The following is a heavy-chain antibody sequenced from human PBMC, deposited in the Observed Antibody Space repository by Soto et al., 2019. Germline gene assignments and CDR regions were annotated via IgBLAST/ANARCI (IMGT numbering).Heavy chain of an antibody. D-gene: IGHD3-22*01. J-gene: IGHJ3*02. Sequence: PGESLKISCKGSGYSFTNYWIGWVRQMPGKGLEWMGIIYPYDSDTRYSPSFQGQVTISADKSISTAYLQWSSLKASDTAMYYCARHLPDDSSGYYFVGAFDIWGQGTMVTVSS. CDR1: GYSFTNYW. CDR2: IYPYDSDT. CDR3: ARHLPDDSSGYYFVGAFDI. V-gene: IGHV5-51*01.